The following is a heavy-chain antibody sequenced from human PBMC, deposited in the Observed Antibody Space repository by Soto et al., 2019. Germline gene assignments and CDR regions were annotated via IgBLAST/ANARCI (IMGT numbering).Heavy chain of an antibody. Sequence: ASVKVSCKASGYTFTSYDINWVRQATGQGLEWMGWMNPNSGNTGYAQKFQGRVTMTRNTSISTAYMELSRLRSDDTAVYYCARDGASLEYYYDSSGYGSPFDYWGQGTLVTVSS. J-gene: IGHJ4*02. CDR2: MNPNSGNT. CDR1: GYTFTSYD. D-gene: IGHD3-22*01. V-gene: IGHV1-8*01. CDR3: ARDGASLEYYYDSSGYGSPFDY.